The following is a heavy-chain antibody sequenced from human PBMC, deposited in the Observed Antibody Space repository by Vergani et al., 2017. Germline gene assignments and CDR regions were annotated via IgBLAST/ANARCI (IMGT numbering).Heavy chain of an antibody. CDR3: ARGGDCGGDCYYSDY. Sequence: EVQLVESGGGLVKPGGSLRLSCAASGFTFSSYSMNWVRQAPGKGLEWVSSISSSSSYIYYADSVKGRFTISRDNAKNSLYLQMNSLRAEDPAVYYCARGGDCGGDCYYSDYWGQGTLVTVSS. V-gene: IGHV3-21*01. D-gene: IGHD2-21*02. CDR1: GFTFSSYS. J-gene: IGHJ4*02. CDR2: ISSSSSYI.